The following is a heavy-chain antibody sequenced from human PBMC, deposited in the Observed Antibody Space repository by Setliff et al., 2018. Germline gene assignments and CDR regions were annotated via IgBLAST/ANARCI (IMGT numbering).Heavy chain of an antibody. D-gene: IGHD3-3*01. Sequence: SETLSLTCTVSGGSISSGSYYWSWIRQPAGKGLEWIGRIFPSGSTNYNPSLKSRVTISVDTSRNQFSLKLSSVTAADTAVYYCARAFTYYNFWSGYGYGMDVWGQGTTVT. CDR3: ARAFTYYNFWSGYGYGMDV. CDR2: IFPSGST. V-gene: IGHV4-61*02. J-gene: IGHJ6*02. CDR1: GGSISSGSYY.